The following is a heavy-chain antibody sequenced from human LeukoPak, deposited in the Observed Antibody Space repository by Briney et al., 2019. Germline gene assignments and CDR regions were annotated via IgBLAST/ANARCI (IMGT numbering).Heavy chain of an antibody. D-gene: IGHD3-16*02. CDR3: AKGSHAFGGVIAFY. CDR2: ISGSGGST. J-gene: IGHJ4*02. V-gene: IGHV3-23*01. CDR1: GFTFSSYA. Sequence: PGGSLRLSCAASGFTFSSYAMSWVRQAPGKGLEWVSAISGSGGSTYYADSVKGRFTISRDNSKNTLYLQMNSLRAEDTAVYYCAKGSHAFGGVIAFYWGQGTLVTVSS.